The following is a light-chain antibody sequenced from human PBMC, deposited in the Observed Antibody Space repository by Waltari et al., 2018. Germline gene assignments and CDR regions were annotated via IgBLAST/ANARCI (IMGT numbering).Light chain of an antibody. CDR1: QRSSSD. CDR2: AAS. V-gene: IGKV1-39*01. CDR3: QQSYSTPLT. J-gene: IGKJ4*01. Sequence: DIQLTQSPSSLSASVGDRVTITCRASQRSSSDLNWYQQKPGKAPKLLIYAASSLQSGVPSRFSGSGSGTDFTLTISSLQPEDFATYYCQQSYSTPLTFGGGTKVEIK.